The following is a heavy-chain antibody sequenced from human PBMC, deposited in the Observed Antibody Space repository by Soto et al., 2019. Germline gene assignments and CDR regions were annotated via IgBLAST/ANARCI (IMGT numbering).Heavy chain of an antibody. CDR3: AIGQGGTNY. CDR1: GESYNPYF. J-gene: IGHJ4*02. D-gene: IGHD3-16*01. Sequence: QVHVQQWGAGLLKPSETLSLTCAVSGESYNPYFWSWVRQPPGKGLEWIAEINQSGGTYYNPSLKSRLAISLATSKTQFSLTLNSVTAAETAMYYCAIGQGGTNYWGQGTLVTVSS. CDR2: INQSGGT. V-gene: IGHV4-34*02.